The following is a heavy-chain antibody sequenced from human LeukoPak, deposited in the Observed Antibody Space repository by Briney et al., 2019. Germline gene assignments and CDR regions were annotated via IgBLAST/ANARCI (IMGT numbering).Heavy chain of an antibody. V-gene: IGHV4-59*01. Sequence: SETLSLTCLVSGDSMSIYYWSWLRQPPGKGLEWIGNMFSRGSPDYNPSLKSRVTFSVDTSKNRFSLNLTSVTAADTAIYYCARWRPYSYDRSGYVDCWGQGTLVTVSS. CDR1: GDSMSIYY. CDR3: ARWRPYSYDRSGYVDC. J-gene: IGHJ4*02. CDR2: MFSRGSP. D-gene: IGHD3-22*01.